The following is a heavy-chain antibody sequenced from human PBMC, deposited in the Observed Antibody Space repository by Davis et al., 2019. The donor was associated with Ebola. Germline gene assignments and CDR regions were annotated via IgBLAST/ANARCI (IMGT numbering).Heavy chain of an antibody. CDR1: GFTFRSYA. CDR2: ISYDGSNA. CDR3: ARSVDTPVVPYFDY. J-gene: IGHJ4*02. Sequence: GEFLKISCAASGFTFRSYAMHWVRQAPGKGLEWVAVISYDGSNAHYADSVKGRFTISRDNSKNTQYLEMNSLRAEDTAVYYCARSVDTPVVPYFDYWGQGALVTVSS. D-gene: IGHD5-18*01. V-gene: IGHV3-30*04.